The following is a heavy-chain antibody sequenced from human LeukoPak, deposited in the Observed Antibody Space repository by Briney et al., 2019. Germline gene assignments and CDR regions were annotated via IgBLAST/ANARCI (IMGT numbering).Heavy chain of an antibody. V-gene: IGHV3-7*01. CDR3: AGDPGIAAAGTVGYFDS. J-gene: IGHJ4*02. D-gene: IGHD6-13*01. CDR2: IKQEGSAR. Sequence: PGGSLRLSCVASGFSFSSYWMSWVRQTPGKGLEWVANIKQEGSARYYVDSVTGRFTISRDNAMNSLYLQMNSLRVEDTAVYYCAGDPGIAAAGTVGYFDSWGQGILVTVSS. CDR1: GFSFSSYW.